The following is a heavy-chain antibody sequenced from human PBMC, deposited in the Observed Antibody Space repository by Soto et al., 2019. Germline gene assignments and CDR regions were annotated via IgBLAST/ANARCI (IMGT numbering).Heavy chain of an antibody. CDR2: IKQDGSEK. D-gene: IGHD4-17*01. CDR1: GFTFSSYW. V-gene: IGHV3-7*01. J-gene: IGHJ4*02. Sequence: EVQLVESGGGLVQPGGSLRLSCAASGFTFSSYWMSWVRQAPGKGLEWVANIKQDGSEKFYVDSVKGRFTISRDNAKNSLYLQMNSLRAEDTAVYYCARVMDYGDSDYWGQGTLVTVSS. CDR3: ARVMDYGDSDY.